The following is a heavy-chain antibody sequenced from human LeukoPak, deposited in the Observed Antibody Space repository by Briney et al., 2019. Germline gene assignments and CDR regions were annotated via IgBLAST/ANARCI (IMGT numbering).Heavy chain of an antibody. J-gene: IGHJ1*01. Sequence: PSETLSLTCTVSGGSISSYYWSWIRQPPGKGLEWIGYIYYSGSTNYNPSLKSRVTISVDTSKNQLSLKLSSVTAADTAVYYCARGLRYGEGYFQHWGQGTLVTVSS. V-gene: IGHV4-59*01. CDR2: IYYSGST. D-gene: IGHD4-17*01. CDR3: ARGLRYGEGYFQH. CDR1: GGSISSYY.